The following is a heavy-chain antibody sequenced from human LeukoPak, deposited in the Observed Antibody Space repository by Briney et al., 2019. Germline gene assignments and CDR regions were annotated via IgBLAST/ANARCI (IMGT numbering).Heavy chain of an antibody. CDR1: GFTFSSYS. CDR3: ARVGYVSAWYPFDY. J-gene: IGHJ4*02. CDR2: ISSSRSYI. Sequence: PGGSLRLSCAASGFTFSSYSMNWVRQAPGKGLEWVSFISSSRSYIYYADSVKGRFTISRDNAKNSLYLQMNSLRAEDTAVYYCARVGYVSAWYPFDYWGQGTPVIVSS. D-gene: IGHD6-19*01. V-gene: IGHV3-21*01.